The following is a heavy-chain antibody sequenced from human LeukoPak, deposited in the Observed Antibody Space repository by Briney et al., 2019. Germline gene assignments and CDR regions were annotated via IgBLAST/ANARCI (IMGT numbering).Heavy chain of an antibody. V-gene: IGHV4-59*01. CDR3: ARDAGPYYYDSKGYFDY. J-gene: IGHJ4*02. CDR2: IYYSGST. D-gene: IGHD3-22*01. CDR1: GGSISSYY. Sequence: SETLSLTCTVSGGSISSYYWSWIRQPPGKGLEWIGYIYYSGSTNYNPSLKSRVTISVDTSKNQFSLKLSSVTAADTAVYSCARDAGPYYYDSKGYFDYWGQGTLVTVSS.